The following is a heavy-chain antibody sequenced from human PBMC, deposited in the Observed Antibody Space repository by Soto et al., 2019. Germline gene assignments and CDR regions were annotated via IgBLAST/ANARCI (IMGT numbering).Heavy chain of an antibody. V-gene: IGHV4-59*01. CDR2: IYFGGST. CDR3: ATGLFVPDNYFYYGGDV. Sequence: QVQLQESGPGLVKPSETLSLACNVSGGSFGNYYWSWIRQPPGKGLEWIGYIYFGGSTNYNPSLKSRATISIDTSKHQLALRLSSVTAAHSAVYYCATGLFVPDNYFYYGGDVWGHGTAVTISS. CDR1: GGSFGNYY. D-gene: IGHD2-21*01. J-gene: IGHJ6*02.